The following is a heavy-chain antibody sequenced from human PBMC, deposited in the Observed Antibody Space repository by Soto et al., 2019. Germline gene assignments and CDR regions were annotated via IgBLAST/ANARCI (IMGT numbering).Heavy chain of an antibody. D-gene: IGHD3-22*01. CDR3: TRGKWFPRGYGMDV. V-gene: IGHV4-59*02. CDR2: IYLGGSA. J-gene: IGHJ6*02. CDR1: GDSVTSDY. Sequence: QVQLQESGPGLVKPSETLSLTCTVSGDSVTSDYWSWIRQPPGKRLEYIGFIYLGGSANYNPSLASRVTISPDKSTNQLSLRLTSVTAADTAVYYCTRGKWFPRGYGMDVWGRGTTVTVS.